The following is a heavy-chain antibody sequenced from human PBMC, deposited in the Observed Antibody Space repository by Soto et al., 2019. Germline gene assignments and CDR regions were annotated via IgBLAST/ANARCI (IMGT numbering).Heavy chain of an antibody. CDR3: ARHQSNSLDY. D-gene: IGHD5-18*01. CDR1: GYSFTTYW. V-gene: IGHV5-51*01. CDR2: IYPGDSDT. J-gene: IGHJ4*02. Sequence: GESLKISCKASGYSFTTYWVGWVRQMPGKGLEWMGIIYPGDSDTRYSPSFQGQVTISADKSISTAYLQWSSLKASDTAMYYCARHQSNSLDYWSQGTLVTVSS.